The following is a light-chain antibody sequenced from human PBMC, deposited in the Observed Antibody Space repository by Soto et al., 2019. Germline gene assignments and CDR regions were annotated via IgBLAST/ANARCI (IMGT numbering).Light chain of an antibody. CDR1: TGAVSSGHY. CDR3: FLSYPGTWV. Sequence: QTVVTQEPSLTVSPGGTVTLTCGSGTGAVSSGHYPYWFQQKPGQAPTTLIYDTTQKHPWTPARFSGSLLGGKAALTLSGAQPEDEADYYCFLSYPGTWVFGGGTKLTVL. V-gene: IGLV7-46*01. J-gene: IGLJ3*02. CDR2: DTT.